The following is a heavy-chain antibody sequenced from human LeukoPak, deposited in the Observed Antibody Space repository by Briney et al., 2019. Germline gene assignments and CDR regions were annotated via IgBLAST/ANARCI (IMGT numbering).Heavy chain of an antibody. D-gene: IGHD3-9*01. CDR2: FDPEDGET. CDR3: AMSYGILTGYYSPPVRRSAPHTH. J-gene: IGHJ4*02. Sequence: ASVKVSCKVSGYTLTELSMHWVRQAPGKGLEWMGGFDPEDGETIYAQKFQGRVTMTEDTSTDTAYMELSSLRAEDTAVYYCAMSYGILTGYYSPPVRRSAPHTHWGQGTLVTVFS. CDR1: GYTLTELS. V-gene: IGHV1-24*01.